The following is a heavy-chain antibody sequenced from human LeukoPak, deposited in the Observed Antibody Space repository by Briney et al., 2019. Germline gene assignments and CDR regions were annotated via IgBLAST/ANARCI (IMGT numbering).Heavy chain of an antibody. Sequence: GASVKVSCKASGYTFTGYYVHWVRQAPGQGLEWMGWINPNSGGTNYAQKFQGRVTMTRDTSISTAYMELSRLRSDDTAVYYCARVGIVVVPAAIGALDYWGQGTLVTVSS. CDR3: ARVGIVVVPAAIGALDY. D-gene: IGHD2-2*02. V-gene: IGHV1-2*02. J-gene: IGHJ4*02. CDR1: GYTFTGYY. CDR2: INPNSGGT.